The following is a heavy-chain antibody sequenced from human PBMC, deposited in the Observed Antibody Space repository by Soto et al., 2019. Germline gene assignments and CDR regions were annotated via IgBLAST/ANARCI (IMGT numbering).Heavy chain of an antibody. CDR1: GGSISSGGYY. Sequence: SETLSLTCTVSGGSISSGGYYWSWIRQHPGKGLEWIGYIYYSGSTYYNPSLKSRVTISVDTSKNQFSLKLSSVTAADTAVYYGARDLMHTPISAGPFDPWGQGILVTVSS. CDR3: ARDLMHTPISAGPFDP. J-gene: IGHJ5*02. D-gene: IGHD3-9*01. V-gene: IGHV4-31*03. CDR2: IYYSGST.